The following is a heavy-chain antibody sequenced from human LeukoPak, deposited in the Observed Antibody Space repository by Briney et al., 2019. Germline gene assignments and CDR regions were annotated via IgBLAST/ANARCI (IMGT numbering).Heavy chain of an antibody. CDR3: SREVAYCGDDCYSAEFDY. CDR1: GDSFFSPSAA. D-gene: IGHD2-21*02. V-gene: IGHV6-1*01. CDR2: RYYRSKWHY. J-gene: IGHJ4*02. Sequence: SQTLSLTCAISGDSFFSPSAAWNWLRQSPSGGLERLGRRYYRSKWHYDYRGSVRSRISINPETSKNQFSLHLNSVTPEDTAVYYCSREVAYCGDDCYSAEFDYWGQGILVTVSS.